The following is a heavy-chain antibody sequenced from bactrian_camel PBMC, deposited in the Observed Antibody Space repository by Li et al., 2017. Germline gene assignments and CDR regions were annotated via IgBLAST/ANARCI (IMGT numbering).Heavy chain of an antibody. CDR3: AARPINTRDCVAGGRAEFGY. CDR1: GHSRGSNC. D-gene: IGHD1*01. Sequence: HVQLVESGGGSVQAGGSLRLSCKVSGHSRGSNCVGWYRLPPGRAPAEREGIAAIRRDGGETWYAASVKGRFTISRDKAKNTLYLQMNDLRPEDTAMYYCAARPINTRDCVAGGRAEFGYWGQGTQVTVS. J-gene: IGHJ6*01. CDR2: IRRDGGET. V-gene: IGHV3S45*01.